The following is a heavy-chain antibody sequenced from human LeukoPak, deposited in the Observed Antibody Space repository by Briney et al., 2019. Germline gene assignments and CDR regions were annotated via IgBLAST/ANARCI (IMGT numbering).Heavy chain of an antibody. CDR2: IYYSGST. D-gene: IGHD4-11*01. Sequence: SETLSLTCTVSGGSISSSSYYWGWIRQPPGKGLEWIGSIYYSGSTYYNPSLRSRVTISVDTSKNQFSLKLSSVTAADTAVYYCARVTRTAYYMDVWGKGTTVTISS. J-gene: IGHJ6*03. CDR3: ARVTRTAYYMDV. V-gene: IGHV4-39*07. CDR1: GGSISSSSYY.